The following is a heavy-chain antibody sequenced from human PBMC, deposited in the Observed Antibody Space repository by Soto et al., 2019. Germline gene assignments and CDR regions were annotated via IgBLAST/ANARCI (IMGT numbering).Heavy chain of an antibody. CDR1: GFTFSIYG. J-gene: IGHJ6*02. V-gene: IGHV3-30*18. CDR3: AKDLRNMAPYYYYYGMDV. CDR2: ISYDGSNK. D-gene: IGHD3-10*01. Sequence: QVQLVESGGGVVQPGRSLRPSCAASGFTFSIYGMHWVRQAPGKGLEWVAVISYDGSNKYYADSVKGRFTISRDNSKNTLYLEMNSLRDEDTAVYYCAKDLRNMAPYYYYYGMDVWGQGTTVTVSS.